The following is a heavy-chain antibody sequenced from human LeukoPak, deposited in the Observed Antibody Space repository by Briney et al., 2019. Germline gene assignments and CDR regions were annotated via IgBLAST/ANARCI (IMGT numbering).Heavy chain of an antibody. CDR1: GYTFTGYY. CDR2: INPKSGGT. V-gene: IGHV1-2*02. Sequence: ASVKVFCRASGYTFTGYYMHWVRQAPGQGREGMGGINPKSGGTNYAQKFQGRVTMTRDTYISTAYRELKRLISDDTAVYYCARDVYYAILTGYYHGRGGSGFGYWGQGTLVTVSS. CDR3: ARDVYYAILTGYYHGRGGSGFGY. D-gene: IGHD3-9*01. J-gene: IGHJ4*02.